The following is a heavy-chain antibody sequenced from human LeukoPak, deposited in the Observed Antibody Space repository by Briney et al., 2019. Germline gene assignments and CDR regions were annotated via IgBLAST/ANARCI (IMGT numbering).Heavy chain of an antibody. CDR2: ISSSSSYI. D-gene: IGHD5-18*01. CDR3: ARDGDSYGLADY. Sequence: PGGSLRLSCAASGFTFSSYSMNWVRQAPGKGLEWVSSISSSSSYIYYADSVKGRFTISRDNARNSLYLQMNSLRAEDTAVYYCARDGDSYGLADYWGQGTLVTVSS. CDR1: GFTFSSYS. J-gene: IGHJ4*02. V-gene: IGHV3-21*01.